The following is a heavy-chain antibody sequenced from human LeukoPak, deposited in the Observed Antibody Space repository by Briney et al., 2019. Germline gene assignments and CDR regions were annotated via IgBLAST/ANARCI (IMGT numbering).Heavy chain of an antibody. V-gene: IGHV1-8*01. Sequence: ASVKVSCKASGYTFTSYDINWVRQATGQGLEWMGWMNPNSGNTGYAQKFQGRGTMTRNTSISTAYMELSSLRSEDTAVYYCARGRLAVAGTYYYYGMDVWGQGTKVTVSS. CDR1: GYTFTSYD. CDR2: MNPNSGNT. J-gene: IGHJ6*02. CDR3: ARGRLAVAGTYYYYGMDV. D-gene: IGHD6-19*01.